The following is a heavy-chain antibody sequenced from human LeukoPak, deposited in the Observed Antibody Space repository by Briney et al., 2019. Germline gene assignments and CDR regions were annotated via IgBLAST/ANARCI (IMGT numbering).Heavy chain of an antibody. CDR1: GFTFSTYT. V-gene: IGHV3-21*01. D-gene: IGHD2-15*01. Sequence: SGGSLRLSCAASGFTFSTYTMNWVRQAPGKGLEWVSFISSRSTSISYADSVKGRFTISRDNAKNSLFLQMNSLRGEDTAVYYCARGWPALGDYWGQGTLVTVSS. J-gene: IGHJ4*02. CDR2: ISSRSTSI. CDR3: ARGWPALGDY.